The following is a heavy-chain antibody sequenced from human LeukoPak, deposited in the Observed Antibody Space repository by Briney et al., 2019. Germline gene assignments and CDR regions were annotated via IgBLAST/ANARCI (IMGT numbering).Heavy chain of an antibody. Sequence: SETLSLTCAVSGYSISSGYYWGWIRQPPGKGLEWIGSIYHSGSTYYNPSLKSRVTISVDTSKNQFSLKLSSVTAADTAVYYCARVGGDYYDSSGYYYGVRDYYFDYWGQGTLVTVSS. CDR1: GYSISSGYY. CDR2: IYHSGST. D-gene: IGHD3-22*01. V-gene: IGHV4-38-2*01. CDR3: ARVGGDYYDSSGYYYGVRDYYFDY. J-gene: IGHJ4*02.